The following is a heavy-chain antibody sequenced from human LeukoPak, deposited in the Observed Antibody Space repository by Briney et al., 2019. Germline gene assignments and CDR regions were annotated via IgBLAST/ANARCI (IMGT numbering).Heavy chain of an antibody. CDR1: GFTFSSYG. CDR2: ISDSGGGT. Sequence: PGGSLRLSCAASGFTFSSYGMSWVRQAPGKGLEWVSAISDSGGGTNYADSVKGRFIISRDNSKKTLYLQMNSLRAEDTAVYYCARDGQNYDFWSGYSGYYYYYYMDVWGKGTTVTVSS. J-gene: IGHJ6*03. CDR3: ARDGQNYDFWSGYSGYYYYYYMDV. D-gene: IGHD3-3*01. V-gene: IGHV3-23*01.